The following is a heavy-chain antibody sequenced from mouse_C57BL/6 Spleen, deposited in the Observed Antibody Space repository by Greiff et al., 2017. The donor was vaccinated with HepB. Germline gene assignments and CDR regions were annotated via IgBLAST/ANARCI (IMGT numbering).Heavy chain of an antibody. V-gene: IGHV1-72*01. J-gene: IGHJ3*01. CDR2: IDPKSGGT. CDR1: GYTFPSYW. D-gene: IGHD1-1*01. Sequence: QVQLQQPGAELVKPGASVKLSCKASGYTFPSYWMHWVKQRPGLGLGGIGRIDPKSGGTKYNEKFKSKARLTVDKPSSTAYMQLSSLTSEDSAVYYCARSPRYGSSSWFAYWGQGTLVTVSA. CDR3: ARSPRYGSSSWFAY.